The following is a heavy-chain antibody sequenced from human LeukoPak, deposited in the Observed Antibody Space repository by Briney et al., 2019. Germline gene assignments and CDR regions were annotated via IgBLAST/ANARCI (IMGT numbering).Heavy chain of an antibody. J-gene: IGHJ6*02. Sequence: MTSETLSLTCAVYGGSFSGYYWSWIRQPPGKGLEWIGEINHSGSTNYNPSLKSRVTISVDTSKNQFSLKLCSVTAADTAVYYCARFGLREDYYYYGMDVWGQGTTVTVSS. CDR3: ARFGLREDYYYYGMDV. CDR1: GGSFSGYY. D-gene: IGHD5-12*01. V-gene: IGHV4-34*01. CDR2: INHSGST.